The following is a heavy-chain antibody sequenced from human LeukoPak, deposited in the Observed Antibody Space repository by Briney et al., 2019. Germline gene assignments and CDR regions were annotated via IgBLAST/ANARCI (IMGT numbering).Heavy chain of an antibody. CDR3: AKDLRYSSSSGCLDY. J-gene: IGHJ4*02. CDR1: GFTFSNYA. D-gene: IGHD6-6*01. CDR2: ISGSGGST. V-gene: IGHV3-23*01. Sequence: PGGSLRLSCAASGFTFSNYAMSCVRQAPGKGLEWVSGISGSGGSTYYADSVKGRFTISRDNSKSTLSLQMNSLRAEDTAVYYCAKDLRYSSSSGCLDYWGQGTLVTVSS.